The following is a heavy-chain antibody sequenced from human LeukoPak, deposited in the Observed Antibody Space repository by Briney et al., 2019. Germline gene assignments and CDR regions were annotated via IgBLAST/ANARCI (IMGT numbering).Heavy chain of an antibody. Sequence: ASVKVSCKASGGTFSSYAISWVRQAPGQGLECMGRVIPILGIANYAQKFQGRVTITADKSTSTAYMELSSLRSEDTAMYYCARDQKVGATPYFGMDVWGQGTTVTVSS. J-gene: IGHJ6*02. CDR3: ARDQKVGATPYFGMDV. V-gene: IGHV1-69*04. CDR2: VIPILGIA. CDR1: GGTFSSYA. D-gene: IGHD1-26*01.